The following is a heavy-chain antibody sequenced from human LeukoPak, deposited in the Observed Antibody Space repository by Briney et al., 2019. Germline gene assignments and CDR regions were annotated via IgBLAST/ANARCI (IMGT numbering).Heavy chain of an antibody. CDR3: STASPYYGSGTTSPDS. V-gene: IGHV3-15*01. CDR1: GFPFSNAW. CDR2: IKSKTDGGKT. J-gene: IGHJ4*02. D-gene: IGHD3-10*01. Sequence: GGSLRLSCAASGFPFSNAWMSWVRQAPGKGLEWVGRIKSKTDGGKTDYAAPVRGRFSISRDDSENTLYLQMNGLNTEDTAVYYCSTASPYYGSGTTSPDSWGQGTLVVVSS.